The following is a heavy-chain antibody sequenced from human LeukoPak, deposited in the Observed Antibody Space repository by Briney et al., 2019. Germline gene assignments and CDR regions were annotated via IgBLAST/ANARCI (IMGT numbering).Heavy chain of an antibody. CDR1: GFTFGDYA. Sequence: SGGSLRLSCTASGFTFGDYAMSWVRQAPGKGLEWVGFIRSKAYGGTTEYAASVKGRFTISRDDSKSIAYLQMNRLKTEDTAVSYCTRNPYCSSTSCSLSYFDYWGQGTLVTVSS. D-gene: IGHD2-2*01. CDR3: TRNPYCSSTSCSLSYFDY. V-gene: IGHV3-49*04. CDR2: IRSKAYGGTT. J-gene: IGHJ4*02.